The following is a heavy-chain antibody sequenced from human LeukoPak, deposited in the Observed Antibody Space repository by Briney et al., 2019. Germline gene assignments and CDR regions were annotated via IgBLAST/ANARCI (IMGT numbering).Heavy chain of an antibody. Sequence: GGSLRLSCAASGFTFSSYWMHWVRQAPGKGLVWVSRINSDGSSTSYADSVKGRFTISRDNAKNTLYLQMNSLRAEDSAVYYCGRAQYSGNSGSFDIWGQGTMVTVSS. V-gene: IGHV3-74*01. J-gene: IGHJ3*02. CDR1: GFTFSSYW. CDR2: INSDGSST. D-gene: IGHD4-23*01. CDR3: GRAQYSGNSGSFDI.